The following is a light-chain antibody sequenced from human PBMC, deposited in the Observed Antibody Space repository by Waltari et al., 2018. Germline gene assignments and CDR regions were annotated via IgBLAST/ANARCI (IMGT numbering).Light chain of an antibody. CDR2: EVT. J-gene: IGLJ2*01. V-gene: IGLV2-23*02. CDR3: CSYAGSGTLDVV. CDR1: SSDFGSYNL. Sequence: QSALTQPASVSGSPGQSITISCTGASSDFGSYNLVSWYQQHPGKAPKVMIYEVTKGPAGVSVRLSGCRSGNPASLTISGLQPEDEADYYCCSYAGSGTLDVVFGGGTKLTVL.